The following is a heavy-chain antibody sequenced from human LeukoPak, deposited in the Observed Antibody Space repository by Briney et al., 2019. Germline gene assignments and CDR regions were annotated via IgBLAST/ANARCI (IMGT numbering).Heavy chain of an antibody. J-gene: IGHJ6*03. D-gene: IGHD2-21*01. CDR1: GGSMSNYY. CDR2: VYYSGTT. V-gene: IGHV4-59*01. Sequence: PSETLSLTCTVSGGSMSNYYWNWIRQPPGKGLEWIGYVYYSGTTNYNPSLKSRVSMSVDTSKNQFSLKLSSVTAADTAVYYCARSIYYYYYYMDVWGKGTTVTISS. CDR3: ARSIYYYYYYMDV.